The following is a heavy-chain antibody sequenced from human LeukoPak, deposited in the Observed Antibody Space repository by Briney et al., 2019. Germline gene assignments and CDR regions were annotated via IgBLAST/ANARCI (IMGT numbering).Heavy chain of an antibody. CDR1: GGSISSSSYY. CDR2: IYYSGST. V-gene: IGHV4-39*07. J-gene: IGHJ3*02. CDR3: ARESGSSSAEPIDAFDI. Sequence: SETLSLTCTVSGGSISSSSYYWGWIRQPPGKGLEWIGSIYYSGSTYYNPSLKSRVTISVDTSKNQFSLKLSSVTAADTAVYYCARESGSSSAEPIDAFDIWGQGTMVTVSS. D-gene: IGHD6-6*01.